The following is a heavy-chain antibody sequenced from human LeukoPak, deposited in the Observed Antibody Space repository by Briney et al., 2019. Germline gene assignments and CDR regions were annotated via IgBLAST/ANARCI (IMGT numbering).Heavy chain of an antibody. D-gene: IGHD3-22*01. V-gene: IGHV3-23*01. Sequence: GGSLRLSCAVSGFTFSNYVMSWVRQAPGKGLEWVSAINTRGDNTYYADSVKGRFTISRDNSKNTLYLQMNSLRTEDTAVYYCAKFSIYYDSSGDYWGQGTLVTVSS. J-gene: IGHJ4*02. CDR1: GFTFSNYV. CDR2: INTRGDNT. CDR3: AKFSIYYDSSGDY.